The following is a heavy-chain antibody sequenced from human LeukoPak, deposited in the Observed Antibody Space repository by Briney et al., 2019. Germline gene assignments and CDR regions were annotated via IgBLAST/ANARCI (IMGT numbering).Heavy chain of an antibody. Sequence: PSETLSLTCTVSGGSISSYYWSWIRQPPGKGLEWIGYIYYSGSTNYNPSLKSRVTISVDTSKNQFSLKLSSVTAADTAVYYCARGAHYYYYMDVWGKGTTVTISS. CDR3: ARGAHYYYYMDV. CDR1: GGSISSYY. CDR2: IYYSGST. V-gene: IGHV4-59*01. J-gene: IGHJ6*03.